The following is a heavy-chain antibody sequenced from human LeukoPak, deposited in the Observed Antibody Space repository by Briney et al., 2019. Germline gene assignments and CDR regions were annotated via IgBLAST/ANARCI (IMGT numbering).Heavy chain of an antibody. CDR1: GFTFSSYA. V-gene: IGHV3-23*01. Sequence: GGSLRLSCAASGFTFSSYAMSWVRQAPGKGREWVSAISGSGGSTYYADSVKGRFTISRDNSKNTLYLQMNSLRAEDTAVYYCANTPNPYSSSLYYFDYWGQGTLVTVSS. J-gene: IGHJ4*02. CDR2: ISGSGGST. CDR3: ANTPNPYSSSLYYFDY. D-gene: IGHD6-13*01.